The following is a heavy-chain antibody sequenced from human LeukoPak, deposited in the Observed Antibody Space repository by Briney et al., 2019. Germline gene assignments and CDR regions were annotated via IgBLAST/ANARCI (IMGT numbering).Heavy chain of an antibody. Sequence: GGSLRLSCAASGFTVSSNYMSWVRQAPGKGLEWVSVIYSGGSTYYADSVKGRFTISRDNSKNTLYLQMNSLRAEDTAVYYCAREGGIGYCSSTSCPYYFDYWGQGTLVTVSS. V-gene: IGHV3-53*05. D-gene: IGHD2-2*01. CDR1: GFTVSSNY. J-gene: IGHJ4*02. CDR2: IYSGGST. CDR3: AREGGIGYCSSTSCPYYFDY.